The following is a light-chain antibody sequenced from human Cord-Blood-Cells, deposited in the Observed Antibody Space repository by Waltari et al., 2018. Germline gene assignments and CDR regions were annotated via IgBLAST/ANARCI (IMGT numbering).Light chain of an antibody. Sequence: EIVMTQSPATLSVSPGERATLSCRACQSVSSNLAWYQQKPGQAPRLLIYGASTRATGIPARFSGSGSGTEFTLTISSLEPEDFAVYYCQQRSNWPLTFGGGTKVEIK. CDR2: GAS. J-gene: IGKJ4*01. CDR1: QSVSSN. V-gene: IGKV3-15*01. CDR3: QQRSNWPLT.